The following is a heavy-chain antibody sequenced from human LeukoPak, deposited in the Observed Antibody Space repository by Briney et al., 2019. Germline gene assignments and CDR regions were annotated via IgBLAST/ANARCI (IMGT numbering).Heavy chain of an antibody. CDR1: GFTVSSNY. CDR2: IYSGGST. V-gene: IGHV3-53*01. CDR3: ARERPRNWFDP. J-gene: IGHJ5*02. Sequence: GGSLRLSCAASGFTVSSNYMSWVRQAPGKGLEWVSVIYSGGSTYYADSVKGRFTISRDNSKNTLYLQMNSLRAEDTAVYYCARERPRNWFDPWDQGTLVTVSS.